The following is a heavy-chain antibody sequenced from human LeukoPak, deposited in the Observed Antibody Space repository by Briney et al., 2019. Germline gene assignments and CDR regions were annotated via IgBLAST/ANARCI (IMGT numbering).Heavy chain of an antibody. CDR3: VKEHVDRAFTRSFEI. CDR1: GFTFSTNP. D-gene: IGHD3-10*01. Sequence: PGGSLRLSCAASGFTFSTNPMSWVRQAPGKGLEWVSAISDTRTYYADAVKGRFTISRDNSKNTVFLQMYSLRAEDTAVYYCVKEHVDRAFTRSFEIWGQGTVVTVSS. CDR2: ISDTRT. V-gene: IGHV3-23*01. J-gene: IGHJ3*02.